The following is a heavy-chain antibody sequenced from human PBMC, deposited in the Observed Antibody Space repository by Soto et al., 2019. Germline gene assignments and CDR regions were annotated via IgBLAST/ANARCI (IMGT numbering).Heavy chain of an antibody. CDR3: ARNIDGVDY. V-gene: IGHV3-74*01. CDR1: GFTFSTYW. J-gene: IGHJ4*02. Sequence: EVQLEESGGGLVQPGGSLRLSCAASGFTFSTYWMHWLRQVPGKGLMWVSRISTDGSITAYADSVKGRFTVSRDNAKNTLYLQMNSLRSDDTAVYYCARNIDGVDYWGQGTLVTVSS. CDR2: ISTDGSIT.